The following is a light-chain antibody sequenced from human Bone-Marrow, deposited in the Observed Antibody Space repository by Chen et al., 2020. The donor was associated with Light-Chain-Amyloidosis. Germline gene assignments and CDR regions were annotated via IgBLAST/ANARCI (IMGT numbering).Light chain of an antibody. CDR2: KAS. CDR1: QSISSW. CDR3: QKYNSPST. V-gene: IGKV1-5*03. J-gene: IGKJ4*01. Sequence: DIQMTQSPSTLSASVGDRVTITCWASQSISSWLAWYQQRPGKAPKLLIYKASSLASGVPSRFSSSGSWTEFTLTISSLQPDDVATYYCQKYNSPSTFGGGTKVEIK.